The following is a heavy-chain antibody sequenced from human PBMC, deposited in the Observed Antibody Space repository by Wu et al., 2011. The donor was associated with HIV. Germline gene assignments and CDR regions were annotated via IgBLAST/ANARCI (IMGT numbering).Heavy chain of an antibody. D-gene: IGHD2-15*01. Sequence: QVQLVQSGTEAKKPGSSVKVSCKASGGAFSNFGISWVRQAPGQGLEWMGRIIPMFGTANYAQKFQGRVTIIADKSTTTAYMELSSLRSEDTAVYYCARRAPCSGGSCGVDFDYWGQGTLVTVSS. CDR3: ARRAPCSGGSCGVDFDY. CDR1: GGAFSNFG. J-gene: IGHJ4*02. V-gene: IGHV1-69*14. CDR2: IIPMFGTA.